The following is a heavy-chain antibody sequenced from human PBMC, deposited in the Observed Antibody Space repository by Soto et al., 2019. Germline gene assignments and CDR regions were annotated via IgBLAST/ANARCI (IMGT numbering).Heavy chain of an antibody. D-gene: IGHD3-16*01. Sequence: QVQLVQSGAEVKKPGASVKVSCKASGYTFTSYYMHWVRQAPGQGLEWMGIINPRSGSTTYAQKFQGRVTMTRDTSTRTVYMELSSLRSEDTALYYCARRDYGDYDYWGQGTLVTVSS. V-gene: IGHV1-46*01. J-gene: IGHJ4*02. CDR3: ARRDYGDYDY. CDR2: INPRSGST. CDR1: GYTFTSYY.